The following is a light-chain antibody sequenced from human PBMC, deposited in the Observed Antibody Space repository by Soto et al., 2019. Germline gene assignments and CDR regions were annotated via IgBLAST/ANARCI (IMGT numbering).Light chain of an antibody. CDR2: GAS. CDR3: HQYGRSPYA. Sequence: EIVLTQSPGTLSISLGERATLSCRSSQSVSDSYLAWHQQRVGQAPRLLIYGASNRATDIPARFSGSGSGTDFTLTITRLEPEDFAVYYCHQYGRSPYAFGQGTKLEIK. CDR1: QSVSDSY. J-gene: IGKJ2*01. V-gene: IGKV3-20*01.